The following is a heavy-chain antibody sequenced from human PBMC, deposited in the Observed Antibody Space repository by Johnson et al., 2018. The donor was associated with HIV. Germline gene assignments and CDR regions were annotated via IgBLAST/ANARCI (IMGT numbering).Heavy chain of an antibody. V-gene: IGHV3-11*04. Sequence: QVQLVESGGGLVKPGGSLRLSCAASEFTFSDYYMTWIRQAPGKGLEWLSYISSSGTAIYYADSVTGRFTISRDNSKNTLYLQMNSLRAEDTAVYYCAREFSFTPEAFDIWGQGTMVTVSS. CDR3: AREFSFTPEAFDI. CDR1: EFTFSDYY. D-gene: IGHD1-14*01. CDR2: ISSSGTAI. J-gene: IGHJ3*02.